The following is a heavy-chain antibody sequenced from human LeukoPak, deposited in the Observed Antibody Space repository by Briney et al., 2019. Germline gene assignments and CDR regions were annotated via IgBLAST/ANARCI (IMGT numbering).Heavy chain of an antibody. V-gene: IGHV4-59*01. J-gene: IGHJ6*03. D-gene: IGHD2-2*01. CDR1: GGSISSYY. CDR3: ARVVVPARNYYMDV. CDR2: IYYSGST. Sequence: PSETLSLTCTVSGGSISSYYWSWIRQPPGKGLEWIGYIYYSGSTNYNPSLKSRVTISVDTSKNQFSLKLSSVTAADTAVYYCARVVVPARNYYMDVWGKGTTVTVSS.